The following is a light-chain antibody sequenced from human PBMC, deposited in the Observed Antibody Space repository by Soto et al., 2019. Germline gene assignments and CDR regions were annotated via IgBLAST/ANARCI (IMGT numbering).Light chain of an antibody. CDR3: QQYGGSPIT. V-gene: IGKV3-20*01. CDR1: QSVSSS. CDR2: GAS. J-gene: IGKJ5*01. Sequence: EIVRTQSPCSLSLSPVERALLSCRASQSVSSSLAWYQQKTGQAPRLLISGASSRATGIPDRFSGSGSETDFTLTISRLEPEDFALYYCQQYGGSPITFGQGTRLEIK.